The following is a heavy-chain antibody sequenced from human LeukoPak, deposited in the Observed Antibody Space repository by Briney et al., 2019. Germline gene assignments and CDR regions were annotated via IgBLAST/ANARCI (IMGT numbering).Heavy chain of an antibody. CDR2: THYTGET. J-gene: IGHJ4*02. Sequence: KPSETLSLTCNVSGDSISGPYWNWIRQSPGRGLEWIGYTHYTGETNYNPSLKSRLTMSVDTSNNQVYLRLSSVTAADTAVYYCERNLGSGSDHWGQGTLVTVSS. CDR3: ERNLGSGSDH. CDR1: GDSISGPY. V-gene: IGHV4-59*11. D-gene: IGHD3-10*01.